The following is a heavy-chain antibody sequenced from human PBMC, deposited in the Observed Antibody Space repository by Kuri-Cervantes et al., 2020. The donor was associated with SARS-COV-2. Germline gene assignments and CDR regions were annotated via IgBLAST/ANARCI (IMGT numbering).Heavy chain of an antibody. V-gene: IGHV3-74*01. J-gene: IGHJ3*02. CDR2: INSDGSST. Sequence: GESLKISCAASGFTFSNYWMHWVRQAPGKGLVWVSRINSDGSSTSYADSVKGRFTISRDNATNTLYLQMNSLRADDTAVYYCAEHYETYHPPQGFDIWGQGTMVTVSS. CDR3: AEHYETYHPPQGFDI. CDR1: GFTFSNYW. D-gene: IGHD3-16*01.